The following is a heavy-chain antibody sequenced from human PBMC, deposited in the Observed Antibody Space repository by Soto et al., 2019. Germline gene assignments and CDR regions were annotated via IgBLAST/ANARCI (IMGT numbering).Heavy chain of an antibody. V-gene: IGHV3-48*03. CDR2: ISSSGSTI. D-gene: IGHD3-3*01. Sequence: PGGSLRLSCAASGFTFSSYEMNWVRQAPGKGLEWVSYISSSGSTIYYADSVKGRFTISRDNAKNSLYLQMNSLRAEDTAVYYCARALDFWSGYYVPEGWFPNYPYYYYGMDVWGQGTKVTVYS. CDR3: ARALDFWSGYYVPEGWFPNYPYYYYGMDV. CDR1: GFTFSSYE. J-gene: IGHJ6*02.